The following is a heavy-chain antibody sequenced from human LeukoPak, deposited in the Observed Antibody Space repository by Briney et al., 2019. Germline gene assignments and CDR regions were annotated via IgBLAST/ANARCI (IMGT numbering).Heavy chain of an antibody. CDR1: GFTLNSYA. J-gene: IGHJ4*02. D-gene: IGHD1-14*01. Sequence: PGGSLRLSCAASGFTLNSYALSWVRQAPGMGLEWVSTIGGGGENTYYADSVKGRFTISRDSSKNTVYLHMKSLRAEDTAVYFCAKVLTGSQDYWGQGTLVTVTS. CDR2: IGGGGENT. CDR3: AKVLTGSQDY. V-gene: IGHV3-23*01.